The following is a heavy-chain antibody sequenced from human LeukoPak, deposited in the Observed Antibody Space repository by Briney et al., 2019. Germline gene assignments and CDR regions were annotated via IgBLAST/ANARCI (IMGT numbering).Heavy chain of an antibody. CDR2: IYYSGST. Sequence: SETLSLTCTVSGGSISSYYWSWIRQPPGKGLEWIGYIYYSGSTNYNPSLKSRVTISVDTSKNQFSLKLSSVTAAATAVYYCARHSRNGATPFDYWGQGTLVTVSS. J-gene: IGHJ4*02. D-gene: IGHD4-17*01. V-gene: IGHV4-59*08. CDR3: ARHSRNGATPFDY. CDR1: GGSISSYY.